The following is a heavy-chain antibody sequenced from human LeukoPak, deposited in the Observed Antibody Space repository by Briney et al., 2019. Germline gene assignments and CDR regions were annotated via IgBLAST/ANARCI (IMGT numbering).Heavy chain of an antibody. CDR1: GGSISSSSYY. CDR2: IYDSRST. V-gene: IGHV4-39*01. J-gene: IGHJ4*02. Sequence: KPSETLSLTCTVSGGSISSSSYYWGWLRQPPGKGLEWTGSIYDSRSTYYKPSLKSRVTIYVDTSKNQFSLKLSSVAAADTAVYYCGSEYSSSWYVAYWGQGTLVTVSS. CDR3: GSEYSSSWYVAY. D-gene: IGHD6-13*01.